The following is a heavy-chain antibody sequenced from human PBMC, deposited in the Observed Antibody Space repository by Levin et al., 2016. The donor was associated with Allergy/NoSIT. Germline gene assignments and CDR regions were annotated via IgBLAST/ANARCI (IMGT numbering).Heavy chain of an antibody. D-gene: IGHD3-22*01. V-gene: IGHV3-48*02. CDR1: GFTFSSYS. J-gene: IGHJ4*02. Sequence: GESLKISCAASGFTFSSYSMNWVRQAPGKGLEWVSYISSSSSTIYYADSVKGRFTISRDNAKNSLYLQMNSLRDEDTAVYYCARDPYYYDSSGYYYFDYWGQGTLVTVSS. CDR2: ISSSSSTI. CDR3: ARDPYYYDSSGYYYFDY.